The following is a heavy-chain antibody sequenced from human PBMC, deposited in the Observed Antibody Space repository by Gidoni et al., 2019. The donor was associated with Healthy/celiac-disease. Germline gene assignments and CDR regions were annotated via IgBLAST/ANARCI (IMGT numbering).Heavy chain of an antibody. Sequence: QLELQAPGPGPAKPSETLYLACTVSGGAISSSRFDGGWNRQPPGTGLEWIWSIYYSGSTYYYPSLKFRVTISVTTSKRQFSLDLSSVTSSDAAVYYCAIHTSSGYYDFWSGYPYWYFDLWGRGTLVTVSS. CDR1: GGAISSSRFD. J-gene: IGHJ2*01. D-gene: IGHD3-3*01. CDR2: IYYSGST. CDR3: AIHTSSGYYDFWSGYPYWYFDL. V-gene: IGHV4-39*01.